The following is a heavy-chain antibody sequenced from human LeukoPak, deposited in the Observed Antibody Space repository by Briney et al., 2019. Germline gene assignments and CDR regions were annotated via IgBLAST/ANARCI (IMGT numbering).Heavy chain of an antibody. CDR3: ARGRGSYYLYYFDY. V-gene: IGHV4-34*01. D-gene: IGHD1-26*01. CDR2: INHSGST. J-gene: IGHJ4*02. Sequence: PSETLSLTCAVYGGSFSGYYWSWIRQPPGKGLEWIGEINHSGSTNYIPSLKSRVTISVDTFKNQFSLKLSSVTAADTAVYYCARGRGSYYLYYFDYWGQGTLVTVSS. CDR1: GGSFSGYY.